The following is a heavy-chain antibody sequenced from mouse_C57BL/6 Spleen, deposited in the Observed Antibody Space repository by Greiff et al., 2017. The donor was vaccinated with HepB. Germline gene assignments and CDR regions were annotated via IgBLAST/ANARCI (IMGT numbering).Heavy chain of an antibody. CDR2: IDPKSGGT. V-gene: IGHV1-72*01. Sequence: VQLQQSGAELVKPGASVKLSCKASGYTFTSYWMHWVKQRPGRGLEWIGRIDPKSGGTKYNEKFKSKATLTVDKPSSTAYMKLSSLTSEDSAVCYCEREGGYYAMDYWGQGTSVTVSS. CDR1: GYTFTSYW. J-gene: IGHJ4*01. CDR3: EREGGYYAMDY.